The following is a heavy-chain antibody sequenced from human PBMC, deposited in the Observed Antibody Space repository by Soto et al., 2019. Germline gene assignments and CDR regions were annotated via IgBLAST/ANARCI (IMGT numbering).Heavy chain of an antibody. J-gene: IGHJ4*02. CDR2: LSGYNSNT. D-gene: IGHD3-3*01. CDR3: ARSGIWSGYYIHFDY. V-gene: IGHV1-18*01. CDR1: GYTFTSYG. Sequence: ASVKVSCKTSGYTFTSYGISWVRQAPGQGLEWMGWLSGYNSNTNYAQKLQGRVTMTTDTSTSTAYMELRSLRSDDTAVYYCARSGIWSGYYIHFDYWGQGTLVTVSS.